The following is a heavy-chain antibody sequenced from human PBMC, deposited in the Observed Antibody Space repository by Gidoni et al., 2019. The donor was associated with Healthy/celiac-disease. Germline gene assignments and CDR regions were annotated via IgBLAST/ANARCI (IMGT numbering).Heavy chain of an antibody. J-gene: IGHJ1*01. Sequence: QVQLVESGGGVVQPGRSLRLSCAASGFTFSSYGMHWVRQAPGKGLEWVAVIWYDGSNKYYADSVKGRFTISRDNSKNTLYLQMNSLRAEDTAVYYCARDHRRGSSWYLVQHWGQGTLVTVSS. D-gene: IGHD6-13*01. V-gene: IGHV3-33*01. CDR1: GFTFSSYG. CDR3: ARDHRRGSSWYLVQH. CDR2: IWYDGSNK.